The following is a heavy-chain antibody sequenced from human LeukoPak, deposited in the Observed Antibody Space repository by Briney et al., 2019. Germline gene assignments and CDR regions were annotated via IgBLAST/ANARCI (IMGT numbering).Heavy chain of an antibody. V-gene: IGHV3-7*01. CDR1: GFTFSSYS. Sequence: GGSLRLSCAASGFTFSSYSMNWVRQAPGKGLEWVANIKQDGSEKYYVDSVKGRFTISRDNAKNSLYLQMNSLRAEDTAVYYCARVDYGGNSFWFDPWGQGTLVTVSS. J-gene: IGHJ5*02. D-gene: IGHD4-23*01. CDR2: IKQDGSEK. CDR3: ARVDYGGNSFWFDP.